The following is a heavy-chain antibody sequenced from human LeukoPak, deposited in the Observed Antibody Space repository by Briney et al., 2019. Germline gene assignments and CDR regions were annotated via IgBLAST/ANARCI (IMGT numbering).Heavy chain of an antibody. CDR1: GASISSWY. Sequence: SETLSLTCTVSGASISSWYWSWIRQPPGKGLEWIGYIYGSGNTNYNPSLKSRVTMSIDTSKNQFSLKLTSVTAADTATYYCARLEGDGYKSGGFSYYFDYWGQGTLVTVSS. D-gene: IGHD5-24*01. V-gene: IGHV4-59*01. CDR3: ARLEGDGYKSGGFSYYFDY. CDR2: IYGSGNT. J-gene: IGHJ4*02.